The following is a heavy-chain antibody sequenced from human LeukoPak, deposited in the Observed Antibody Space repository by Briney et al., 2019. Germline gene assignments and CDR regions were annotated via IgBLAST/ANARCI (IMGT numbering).Heavy chain of an antibody. CDR2: ISGSGGST. V-gene: IGHV3-23*01. CDR1: GFTFSSYG. J-gene: IGHJ4*02. CDR3: AKDTEYYYDSSGRYYFDY. D-gene: IGHD3-22*01. Sequence: QPGGSLRLSCAASGFTFSSYGMSWVRQAPGKGLEWLSAISGSGGSTYYADSVKGRFTISRDNSKNTLYLQMNSLRAEDTAVYYCAKDTEYYYDSSGRYYFDYWGQGTLVTVSS.